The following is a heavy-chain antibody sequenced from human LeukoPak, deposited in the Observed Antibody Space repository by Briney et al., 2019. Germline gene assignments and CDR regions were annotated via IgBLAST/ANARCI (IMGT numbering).Heavy chain of an antibody. D-gene: IGHD3-22*01. Sequence: PWGSLRLSCAASGFTVSSNYMSWVRQAPGKGLEWVSSISASGGSTYYADSVQGRFTISSDNAKKTVYLQLHSHSAEDEAVSYCSKEINPSRLYDSSGYYALDYWGQGTLVTVSS. V-gene: IGHV3-23*01. CDR1: GFTVSSNY. CDR3: SKEINPSRLYDSSGYYALDY. CDR2: ISASGGST. J-gene: IGHJ4*02.